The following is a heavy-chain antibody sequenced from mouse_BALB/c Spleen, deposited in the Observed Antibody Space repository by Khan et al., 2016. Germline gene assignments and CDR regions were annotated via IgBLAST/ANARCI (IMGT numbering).Heavy chain of an antibody. V-gene: IGHV1-4*01. D-gene: IGHD3-1*01. CDR2: INPSSGYT. J-gene: IGHJ2*01. Sequence: QIQLVQSGAELARPGASVKMSCKASGYTFTSYTLHWVKQRPGQGLEWIGYINPSSGYTTYNQKFKDKATLTADKSSSTAYMQLSSLTSENSAVYCCARCVLGLRVYFDYWGQGTTLTGSS. CDR3: ARCVLGLRVYFDY. CDR1: GYTFTSYT.